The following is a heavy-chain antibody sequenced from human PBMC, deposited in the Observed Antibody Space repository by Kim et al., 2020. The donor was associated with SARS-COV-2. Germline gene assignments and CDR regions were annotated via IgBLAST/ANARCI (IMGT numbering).Heavy chain of an antibody. V-gene: IGHV3-74*01. J-gene: IGHJ4*02. CDR3: ARAYGDSDY. D-gene: IGHD4-17*01. Sequence: SQSYADSVKGRFTISRDNAKNTLYLQMNSLRDEDTAVYYCARAYGDSDYWGQGTLVTVSS. CDR2: SQ.